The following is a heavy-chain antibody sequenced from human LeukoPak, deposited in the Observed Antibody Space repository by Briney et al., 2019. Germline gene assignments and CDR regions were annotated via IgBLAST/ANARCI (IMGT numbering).Heavy chain of an antibody. D-gene: IGHD2-15*01. V-gene: IGHV3-7*01. CDR2: IGPDGSDK. CDR1: GFLFSSYW. Sequence: PGGSLRLSCTTPGFLFSSYWMSWVRQAPGKGLEWVANIGPDGSDKQYVDSMKGRFTISRDNAQNSVYLHMNSLTAEDTAVYYCARFRRSAQSYWGQGILVTVSS. CDR3: ARFRRSAQSY. J-gene: IGHJ4*02.